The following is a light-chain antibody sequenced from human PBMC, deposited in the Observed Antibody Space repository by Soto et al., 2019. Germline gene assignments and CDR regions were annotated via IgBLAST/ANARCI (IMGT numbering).Light chain of an antibody. CDR2: GAS. CDR1: QSVSSN. Sequence: EMTQAPATLSVTPGERASLSCRASQSVSSNLAWYQQKPGQAPRLLIYGASTRATGIPARFSGSGSGTDFTLTISSLQPEDVATYYCQKYNSAPWTFGQGSKVDI. V-gene: IGKV3-15*01. CDR3: QKYNSAPWT. J-gene: IGKJ1*01.